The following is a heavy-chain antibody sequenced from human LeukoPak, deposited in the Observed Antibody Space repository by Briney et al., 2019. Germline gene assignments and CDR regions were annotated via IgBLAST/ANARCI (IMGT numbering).Heavy chain of an antibody. V-gene: IGHV3-30*18. J-gene: IGHJ4*02. CDR2: ISYDGSNK. D-gene: IGHD2-8*01. CDR3: AKALPPVLMVYSTDY. CDR1: GFTFSSYG. Sequence: GRSLRLSCAASGFTFSSYGMHCVRQAPGKGLEWVAVISYDGSNKYYADSVKGRFTISRDNSKNTLYLQMNSLRAEDTAVYYCAKALPPVLMVYSTDYWGQGTLVTVSS.